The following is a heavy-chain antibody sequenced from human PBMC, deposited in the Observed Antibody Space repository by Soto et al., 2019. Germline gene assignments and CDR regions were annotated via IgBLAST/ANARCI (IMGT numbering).Heavy chain of an antibody. CDR2: IYYSGST. J-gene: IGHJ5*02. D-gene: IGHD5-12*01. CDR3: ARENPSGYDSGWFDP. V-gene: IGHV4-59*01. Sequence: SETLSLTCTVSGGSISSYYWSWIRQPPGKGLEWIGYIYYSGSTNYNPSLKSRVTISVDTSKNQFSLKLSSVTAADTAVYYCARENPSGYDSGWFDPWGQGTLVTVS. CDR1: GGSISSYY.